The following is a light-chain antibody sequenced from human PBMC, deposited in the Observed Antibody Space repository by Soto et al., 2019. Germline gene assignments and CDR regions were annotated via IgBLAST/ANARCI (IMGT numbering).Light chain of an antibody. J-gene: IGKJ1*01. CDR3: QQYNSYSPT. CDR1: QSISTW. V-gene: IGKV1-5*03. CDR2: KAS. Sequence: IQITQSTSTLSASVGDRVTITCRASQSISTWLAWYQQEPGKAPKLLLHKASSLQSGVPSRFSGSGSGTDFTLTISSLHPDDFATYYCQQYNSYSPTLGQGTKVDIK.